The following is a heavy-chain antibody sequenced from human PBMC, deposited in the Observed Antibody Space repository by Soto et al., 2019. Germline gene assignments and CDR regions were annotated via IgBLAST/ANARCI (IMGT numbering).Heavy chain of an antibody. CDR3: AKDGGWRIQLWLGSYCLDV. V-gene: IGHV3-30*18. Sequence: QVQLDESGGGVVQPGRSLRLSCEASGFTFSGYGMHWVRQAPGKGLEWVAVISYEGSTQYYAESVKGRFTISRDNTKNTLFLQMTGVRVEDTGIYYCAKDGGWRIQLWLGSYCLDVWGHGTTVTVSS. CDR1: GFTFSGYG. D-gene: IGHD5-18*01. J-gene: IGHJ6*02. CDR2: ISYEGSTQ.